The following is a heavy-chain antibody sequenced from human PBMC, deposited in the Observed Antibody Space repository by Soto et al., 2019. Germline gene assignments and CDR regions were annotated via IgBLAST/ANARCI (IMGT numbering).Heavy chain of an antibody. Sequence: KQSQTLSLTCAISGDSVSSNSAAWNWIRQSPSRGLEWLGRTYYRSKWYNDYAVSVKSRITINPDTSKNQFSLQLNSVTPEDTAVYYCARDLRTTLPGVRWFDPWGQGTLVTVSS. J-gene: IGHJ5*02. D-gene: IGHD7-27*01. CDR1: GDSVSSNSAA. V-gene: IGHV6-1*01. CDR3: ARDLRTTLPGVRWFDP. CDR2: TYYRSKWYN.